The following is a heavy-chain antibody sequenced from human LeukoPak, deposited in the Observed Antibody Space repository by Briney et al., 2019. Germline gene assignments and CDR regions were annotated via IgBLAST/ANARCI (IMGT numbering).Heavy chain of an antibody. V-gene: IGHV3-49*03. CDR1: GFTFGDYA. CDR3: TRVIYYFGMDV. CDR2: IRSKAYGGTT. Sequence: GRSLRLSCTASGFTFGDYAMSWFRQAPGKGLKCVGFIRSKAYGGTTEYAASVKGRFTISRDDSKSSAYLQMNSLKTEGTAVYYCTRVIYYFGMDVWGQGTTVTVSS. J-gene: IGHJ6*02.